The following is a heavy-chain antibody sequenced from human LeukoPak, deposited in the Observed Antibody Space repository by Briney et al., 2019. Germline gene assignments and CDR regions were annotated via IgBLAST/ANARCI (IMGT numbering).Heavy chain of an antibody. Sequence: SETLSLTCTVSGGSISSYYWSWIRQPPGKGLEWIGYIYYSGSTNYNPSLKSQVTISVDTSKNQFSLKLSSVTAADTAVYYCARGAHDYGDYVFINFDPWGQGTLVTVSS. CDR3: ARGAHDYGDYVFINFDP. V-gene: IGHV4-59*01. CDR1: GGSISSYY. CDR2: IYYSGST. J-gene: IGHJ5*02. D-gene: IGHD4-17*01.